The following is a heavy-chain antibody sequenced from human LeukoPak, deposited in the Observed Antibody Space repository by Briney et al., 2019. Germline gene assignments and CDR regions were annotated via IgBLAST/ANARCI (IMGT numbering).Heavy chain of an antibody. CDR2: IRYDGSNK. D-gene: IGHD7-27*01. V-gene: IGHV3-30*02. J-gene: IGHJ4*02. CDR3: AKDLTGSTYYFDY. Sequence: GGSLRLSCAASGFTFSSYGMHWVRQAPGKGLGWVAFIRYDGSNKYYADSVKGRFTISRDNSKNTLYLQMNTLRAEDTAVYYCAKDLTGSTYYFDYWGQGTLVTVSS. CDR1: GFTFSSYG.